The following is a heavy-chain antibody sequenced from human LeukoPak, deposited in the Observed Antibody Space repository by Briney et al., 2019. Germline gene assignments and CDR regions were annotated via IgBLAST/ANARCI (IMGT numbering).Heavy chain of an antibody. CDR2: IYYSGST. CDR3: VRGHYGGNSPADDAFDI. CDR1: GGSISSGDYY. V-gene: IGHV4-30-4*01. D-gene: IGHD4-23*01. Sequence: SETLSLTCTVSGGSISSGDYYWSWIRQPPGKGLEWIGYIYYSGSTYYNPSLKSRVTISVDTSKNQFSLKLSSVTAADTAVYYCVRGHYGGNSPADDAFDIWGQGTMVTVSS. J-gene: IGHJ3*02.